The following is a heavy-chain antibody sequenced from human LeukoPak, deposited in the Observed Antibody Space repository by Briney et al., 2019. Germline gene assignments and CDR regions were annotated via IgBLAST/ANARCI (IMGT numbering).Heavy chain of an antibody. J-gene: IGHJ6*02. Sequence: GGSLRLSCAASGFTFSSYSMNWVRQAPGKGLEWVSSISSSSSYIYYADSVKGRFTISRDNAKNSLYLQMNSLRAEDTAVYYCAATVTVTTGSTYYGMDVWGQGTTVTVSS. CDR2: ISSSSSYI. V-gene: IGHV3-21*01. CDR1: GFTFSSYS. CDR3: AATVTVTTGSTYYGMDV. D-gene: IGHD4-17*01.